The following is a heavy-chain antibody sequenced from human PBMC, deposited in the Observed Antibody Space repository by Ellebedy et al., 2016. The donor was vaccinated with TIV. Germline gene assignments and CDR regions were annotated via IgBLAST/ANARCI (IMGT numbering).Heavy chain of an antibody. CDR1: GLTFSSYW. Sequence: GGSLRLSCGASGLTFSSYWMNWVRQAPGKGLEWVANIKQDGSEQYYVDSVKGRFTISRDNAKNSLYLQMNSLRAEDTAVYYCSSSGRRAFDIWGQGTMVTVSS. V-gene: IGHV3-7*01. J-gene: IGHJ3*02. CDR2: IKQDGSEQ. CDR3: SSSGRRAFDI. D-gene: IGHD6-19*01.